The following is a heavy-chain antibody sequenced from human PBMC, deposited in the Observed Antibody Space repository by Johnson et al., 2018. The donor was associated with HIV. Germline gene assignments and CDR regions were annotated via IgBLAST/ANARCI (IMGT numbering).Heavy chain of an antibody. CDR3: ARWIQLWVAFDI. V-gene: IGHV3-7*01. D-gene: IGHD5-18*01. J-gene: IGHJ3*02. CDR1: GFTFSSYA. Sequence: MLLVESGGGVVQPGRSLRLSCAASGFTFSSYAMHWVRQAPEKGLEWVANIKQDGSEKYYVDSVKGRFTISRDNSKNTLYLQMNSLRAEDTAVYYCARWIQLWVAFDIWGQGTMVTVSS. CDR2: IKQDGSEK.